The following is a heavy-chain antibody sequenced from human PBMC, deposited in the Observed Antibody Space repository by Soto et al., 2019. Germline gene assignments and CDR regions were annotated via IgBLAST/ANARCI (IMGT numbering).Heavy chain of an antibody. Sequence: TGGSLRLSCAASGFTFSSYGMHWVRQAPGKGLEWVAVISYDGSNKYYADSVKGRFTISRDNSKNTLYLQMNSLRAEDTAVYYCARVLRRSWYYFDYWGQGTLVTVSS. V-gene: IGHV3-30*03. CDR1: GFTFSSYG. CDR3: ARVLRRSWYYFDY. CDR2: ISYDGSNK. D-gene: IGHD6-13*01. J-gene: IGHJ4*02.